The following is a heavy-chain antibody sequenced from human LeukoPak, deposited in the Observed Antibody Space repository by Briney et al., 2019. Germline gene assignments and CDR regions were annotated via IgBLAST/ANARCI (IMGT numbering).Heavy chain of an antibody. CDR1: GYTLTELS. CDR2: FDPEDGET. D-gene: IGHD6-13*01. Sequence: ASVKVSCKVSGYTLTELSMHWVRQAPGKGLEWMGGFDPEDGETIYAQKFQGRVTMTEDTSTDKAYMELSSLRSEDTAVYYCATEGQQLAKDAFDIWGQGTMATVSS. CDR3: ATEGQQLAKDAFDI. V-gene: IGHV1-24*01. J-gene: IGHJ3*02.